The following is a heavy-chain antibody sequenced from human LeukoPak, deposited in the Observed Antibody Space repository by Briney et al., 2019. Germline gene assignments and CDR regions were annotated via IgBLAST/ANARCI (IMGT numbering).Heavy chain of an antibody. V-gene: IGHV1-2*02. J-gene: IGHJ4*02. CDR3: ASPKWDLLRMDY. D-gene: IGHD1-26*01. Sequence: ASVKVSCKASGYTFTGYYMHWVRQAPGQGLEWTGWINPDSGGTNYAQKFQGRVTMTRDTSISTAYMELSRLRSDDTAVYYCASPKWDLLRMDYWGQGTLVTVSS. CDR1: GYTFTGYY. CDR2: INPDSGGT.